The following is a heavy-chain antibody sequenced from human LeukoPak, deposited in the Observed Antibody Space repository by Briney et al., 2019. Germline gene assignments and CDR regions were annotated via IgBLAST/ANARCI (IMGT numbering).Heavy chain of an antibody. CDR1: GASITSYY. CDR3: ARHGAAAAGDYFYYYLDV. V-gene: IGHV4-59*08. J-gene: IGHJ6*03. D-gene: IGHD6-13*01. Sequence: NPSETLSLTCTVSGASITSYYWSWLRQLPGKGVEWIGYIYYSGSTNYNPSLKSRVTISVDTSKNQFSLKLSSVSAADTAVYYCARHGAAAAGDYFYYYLDVWGKGTTVTVSS. CDR2: IYYSGST.